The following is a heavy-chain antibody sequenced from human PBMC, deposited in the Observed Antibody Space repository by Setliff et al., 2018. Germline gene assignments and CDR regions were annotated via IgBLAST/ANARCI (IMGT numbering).Heavy chain of an antibody. CDR2: VYYSGNT. D-gene: IGHD3-22*01. J-gene: IGHJ4*02. CDR3: ARYDSSGYSENYYFDY. CDR1: GGSISTTDYY. V-gene: IGHV4-39*07. Sequence: SETLSLTCTVSGGSISTTDYYWGWIRQPPGKGLEWIGCVYYSGNTYYSPSLKSRVTMFVDTSKNQFSLMLHSVTAADTAIYYCARYDSSGYSENYYFDYWGQGTLVTVSS.